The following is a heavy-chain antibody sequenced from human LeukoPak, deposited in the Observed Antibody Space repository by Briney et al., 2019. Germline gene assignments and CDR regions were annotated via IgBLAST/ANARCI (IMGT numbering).Heavy chain of an antibody. V-gene: IGHV4-39*02. D-gene: IGHD6-25*01. Sequence: SSETLSLTCTVSGDSISRSTYYWAWIRQPPGKGLEWIGSVYYGRSPYFNPSLESRATISVDTSKNHFSLKMSSVTAADTAVYYCARSSGTGTFSYWGQGTLVTVSS. CDR2: VYYGRSP. J-gene: IGHJ4*02. CDR3: ARSSGTGTFSY. CDR1: GDSISRSTYY.